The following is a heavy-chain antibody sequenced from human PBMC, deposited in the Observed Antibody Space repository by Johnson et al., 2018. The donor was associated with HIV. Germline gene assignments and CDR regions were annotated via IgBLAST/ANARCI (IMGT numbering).Heavy chain of an antibody. CDR2: FLFDGVCE. J-gene: IGHJ3*02. V-gene: IGHV3-30*14. CDR3: ARDGSGPIGDI. CDR1: GFTFSSYS. Sequence: QVQLLESGGGLVQPGGSLRLSCAASGFTFSSYSIQWVRRAQGKGLDWVAIFLFDGVCEECAESVKGPFIISRDNSKNTLYLQMNSLRAEDTAVYYCARDGSGPIGDIWGQGTMVTVSS. D-gene: IGHD2-15*01.